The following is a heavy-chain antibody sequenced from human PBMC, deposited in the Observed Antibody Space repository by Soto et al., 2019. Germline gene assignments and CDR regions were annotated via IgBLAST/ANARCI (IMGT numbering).Heavy chain of an antibody. J-gene: IGHJ2*01. CDR2: IYGVATY. V-gene: IGHV4-59*12. CDR3: ARFRTGTSPRVDWYFDL. CDR1: GGNINNYY. Sequence: PSETLSLTSTVSGGNINNYYWSWIRRPPGKGLEWIGYIYGVATYNPSLYNPSLKSRVTISLDTSKHQFSLKLNPVTAADTAAYYCARFRTGTSPRVDWYFDLWGRGTLVTVSS. D-gene: IGHD1-7*01.